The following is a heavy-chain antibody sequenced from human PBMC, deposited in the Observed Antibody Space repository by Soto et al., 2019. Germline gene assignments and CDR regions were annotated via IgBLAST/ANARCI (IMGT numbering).Heavy chain of an antibody. Sequence: SVKVSCKASGGTFSSYAISWVGQAPGQGLEWMVGIIPIFGTANYAQKFQGRVTITADESTSTAYMELSSLRSEDTAVYYCARDRTVAAAGRGGYYYYYGMDVWGQGTTVTVSS. CDR3: ARDRTVAAAGRGGYYYYYGMDV. CDR1: GGTFSSYA. CDR2: IIPIFGTA. J-gene: IGHJ6*02. V-gene: IGHV1-69*13. D-gene: IGHD6-13*01.